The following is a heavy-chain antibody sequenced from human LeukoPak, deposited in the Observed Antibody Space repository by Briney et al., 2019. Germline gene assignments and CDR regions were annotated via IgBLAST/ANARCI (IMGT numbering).Heavy chain of an antibody. J-gene: IGHJ4*02. Sequence: PGGSLRLSCAASGFSFSSYSMNWVRQPPGKGLEWIGEINHSGSTNYNPSLKSRVTISVDTSKNQFSLKLSSVTAADTAVYYCARGGRQLVRLDYWGQGTLVTVSS. CDR2: INHSGST. V-gene: IGHV4-34*01. D-gene: IGHD6-6*01. CDR3: ARGGRQLVRLDY. CDR1: GFSFSSYS.